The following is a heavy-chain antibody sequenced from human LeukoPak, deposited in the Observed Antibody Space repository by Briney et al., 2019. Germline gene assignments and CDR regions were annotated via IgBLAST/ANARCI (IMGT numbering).Heavy chain of an antibody. V-gene: IGHV4-59*01. J-gene: IGHJ4*02. CDR3: ARDSNRYYY. Sequence: PSETLSLTCTVSGGSLNTYYWSWIRQPPGKGLEWIGYIYYSGSTIYNPSLKSRVTISVDTSRNQFSLKLSSVTAADTAVYYCARDSNRYYYWGQGTLVTVSS. CDR1: GGSLNTYY. CDR2: IYYSGST. D-gene: IGHD6-13*01.